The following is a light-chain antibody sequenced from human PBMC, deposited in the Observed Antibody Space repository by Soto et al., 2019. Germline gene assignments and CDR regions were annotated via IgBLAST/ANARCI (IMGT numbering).Light chain of an antibody. V-gene: IGKV3-20*01. CDR2: DAS. J-gene: IGKJ5*01. CDR1: QSVSATF. CDR3: LQHNSYPLT. Sequence: EVVLTQSPGTLSLAPGERATLSCRASQSVSATFVAWYQQKPGQAPRLIIYDASTRATGIPDRFSGSGSGTDFTLSISSLQPEDFATYYCLQHNSYPLTFGQGTRLEIK.